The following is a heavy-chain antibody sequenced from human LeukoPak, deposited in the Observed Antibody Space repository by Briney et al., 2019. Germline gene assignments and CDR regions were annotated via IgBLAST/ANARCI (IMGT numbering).Heavy chain of an antibody. CDR1: GFTFSSYS. Sequence: GGSLRLSCAASGFTFSSYSMNWVRQAPGKGLEWVSSISSSSSYTYYADSVKGRFTISRDNAKNSLYLQMNSLRAEDTAVYYCARAYGELPLDYWGQGTLVTVSS. CDR3: ARAYGELPLDY. D-gene: IGHD1-26*01. J-gene: IGHJ4*02. V-gene: IGHV3-21*01. CDR2: ISSSSSYT.